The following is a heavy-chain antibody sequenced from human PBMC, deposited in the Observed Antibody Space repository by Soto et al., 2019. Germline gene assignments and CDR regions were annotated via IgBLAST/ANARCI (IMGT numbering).Heavy chain of an antibody. V-gene: IGHV3-30*18. Sequence: PGGSLRLSCAASGFTFSSYGMHWVRQAPGKGLEWVAVISYDGSNKYYADSVKGRFTISRDNSKNTLYLQMNSLRAEDTDVYYCAKDKEYYFDYWGQGTLVTVYS. CDR3: AKDKEYYFDY. CDR2: ISYDGSNK. D-gene: IGHD3-10*01. J-gene: IGHJ4*02. CDR1: GFTFSSYG.